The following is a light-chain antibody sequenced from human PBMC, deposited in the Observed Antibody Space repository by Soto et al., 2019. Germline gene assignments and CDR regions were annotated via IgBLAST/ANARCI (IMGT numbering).Light chain of an antibody. CDR2: GAS. J-gene: IGKJ1*01. Sequence: EIVLTQSPGTLSLSPGERATLSCRASQSVSGGNLAWYQQKPGQAPRLVIYGASTRAPGIPDRLTGRGSGTDFTVTISRLEPEDFAVYYCQQYDRSPGTFCQGTKVEIK. CDR1: QSVSGGN. CDR3: QQYDRSPGT. V-gene: IGKV3-20*01.